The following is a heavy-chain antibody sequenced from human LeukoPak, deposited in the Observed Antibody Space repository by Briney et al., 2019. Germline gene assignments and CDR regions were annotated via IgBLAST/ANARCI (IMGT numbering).Heavy chain of an antibody. CDR1: GGTSSSYA. CDR3: ARAYCSSTSCYAPTDYYYGMDV. CDR2: IIPIFGTA. Sequence: ASVKVSCKASGGTSSSYAISWVRQAPGQGLEWMGGIIPIFGTANYAQKFQGRVTITADESTSTAYMELSSLRSEDTAVYYCARAYCSSTSCYAPTDYYYGMDVWGKGTTVTVSS. J-gene: IGHJ6*04. D-gene: IGHD2-2*01. V-gene: IGHV1-69*13.